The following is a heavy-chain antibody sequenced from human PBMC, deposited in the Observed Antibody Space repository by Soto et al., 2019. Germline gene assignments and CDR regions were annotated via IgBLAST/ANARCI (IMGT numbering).Heavy chain of an antibody. Sequence: LRLSCAASGFTFSSYEMNWVRQAPGKGLEWVSYISSSGSTIYYADSVKGRFTISGDNAKNSLYLQMNSLRAEDTALYYCAKASFYCSGGSCFDYWGQGTLVTVSS. J-gene: IGHJ4*02. D-gene: IGHD2-15*01. CDR3: AKASFYCSGGSCFDY. V-gene: IGHV3-48*03. CDR2: ISSSGSTI. CDR1: GFTFSSYE.